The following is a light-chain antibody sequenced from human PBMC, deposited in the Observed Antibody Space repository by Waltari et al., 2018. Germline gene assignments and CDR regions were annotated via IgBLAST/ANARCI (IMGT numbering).Light chain of an antibody. V-gene: IGLV4-69*01. CDR3: QTWGSDIVV. J-gene: IGLJ2*01. CDR2: VTVDGSR. Sequence: QLVVPQSPSASASLGASAKFTCTLRSGHTTLAIAWHQQQPQKGPRYLMTVTVDGSRRKGDGIPDRCSGSSSGADRYLTVSSLQSEDEADYYCQTWGSDIVVFGGGTKLTVL. CDR1: SGHTTLA.